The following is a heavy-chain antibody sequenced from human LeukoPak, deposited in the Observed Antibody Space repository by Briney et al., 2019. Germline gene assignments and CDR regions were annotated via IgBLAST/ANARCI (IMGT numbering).Heavy chain of an antibody. J-gene: IGHJ4*02. Sequence: PGGSLRLSCAASGFTFSSYGMHWVRQAPGKGLEWVAVIWYDGSNKYYADSVKGRFTISRDNSKNTLYLQMNSLTAEDTAVYYCAGSIAVAGTIDYWGQGTLVAVSS. CDR3: AGSIAVAGTIDY. V-gene: IGHV3-33*01. CDR2: IWYDGSNK. CDR1: GFTFSSYG. D-gene: IGHD6-19*01.